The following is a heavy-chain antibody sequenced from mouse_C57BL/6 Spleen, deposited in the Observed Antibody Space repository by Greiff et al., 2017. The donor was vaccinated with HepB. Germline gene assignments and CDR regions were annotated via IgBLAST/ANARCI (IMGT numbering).Heavy chain of an antibody. CDR3: ARGIGHYYGSRPYYYAMDY. CDR1: GFSINSDCY. V-gene: IGHV3-3*01. D-gene: IGHD1-1*01. CDR2: TFYSGIT. J-gene: IGHJ4*01. Sequence: EVKLMESGPSLVRPSQTLSLTCTVTGFSINSDCYWIWIRQFPGNKLEYIGYTFYSGITYYNPSPESRTYITRDTSKNQFSLKLSSVTTEDTATYYCARGIGHYYGSRPYYYAMDYWGQGTSVTVSS.